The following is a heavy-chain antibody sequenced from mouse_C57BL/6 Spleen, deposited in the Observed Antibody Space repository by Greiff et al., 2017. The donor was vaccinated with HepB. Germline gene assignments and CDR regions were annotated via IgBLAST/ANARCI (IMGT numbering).Heavy chain of an antibody. J-gene: IGHJ1*03. CDR3: ARDQYYGSSYWYFDV. CDR1: GFTFSDYY. V-gene: IGHV5-16*01. D-gene: IGHD1-1*01. Sequence: EVKLVESEGGLVQPGSSMKLSCTASGFTFSDYYMAWVRQVPEKGLEWVANINYDGSSTYYLDSLKSRFIISRDNAKNILYLQMSSLKSEDTATYYCARDQYYGSSYWYFDVWGTGTTVTVSS. CDR2: INYDGSST.